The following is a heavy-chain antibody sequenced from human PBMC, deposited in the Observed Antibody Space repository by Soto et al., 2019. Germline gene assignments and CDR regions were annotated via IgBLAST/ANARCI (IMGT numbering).Heavy chain of an antibody. CDR3: AKVNVYDAFDI. J-gene: IGHJ3*02. CDR1: GFTFSRYG. Sequence: PVGSLRLSCAASGFTFSRYGMHWVRQAPGKGLEWVAVISYDGSNKYYADSVKGRFTISRDNSKNTLYLQMNSLRAEDTAVYYCAKVNVYDAFDIWGQGTMVTVSS. V-gene: IGHV3-30*18. D-gene: IGHD3-16*01. CDR2: ISYDGSNK.